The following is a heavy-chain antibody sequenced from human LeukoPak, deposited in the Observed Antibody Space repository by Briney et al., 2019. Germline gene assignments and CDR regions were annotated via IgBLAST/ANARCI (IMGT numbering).Heavy chain of an antibody. Sequence: GGSLRLSCAASGFTVSNNYMSWVRQAPGKGLEWVSVIYSGGSTYYADSVKGRFTISRDNSKNTMYLQMNSLRAEDTAVYYCARDRDYYDSNSFSPDAFDIWGQGTMVTVSS. V-gene: IGHV3-66*01. CDR2: IYSGGST. CDR3: ARDRDYYDSNSFSPDAFDI. CDR1: GFTVSNNY. D-gene: IGHD3-22*01. J-gene: IGHJ3*02.